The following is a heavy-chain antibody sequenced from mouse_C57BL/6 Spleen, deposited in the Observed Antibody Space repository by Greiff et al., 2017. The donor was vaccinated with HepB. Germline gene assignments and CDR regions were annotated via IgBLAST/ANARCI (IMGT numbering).Heavy chain of an antibody. D-gene: IGHD2-4*01. CDR2: IYPGSGST. Sequence: QVQLQQPGAELVKPGASVKMSCKASGYTFTSYWITWVKQRPGQGLEWIGDIYPGSGSTNYNEKFKSKATLTVDTSSSTAYMQLSSRTSEDSAVYYGARGFYEYEAWFADWGQGTLGTVAA. J-gene: IGHJ3*01. V-gene: IGHV1-55*01. CDR3: ARGFYEYEAWFAD. CDR1: GYTFTSYW.